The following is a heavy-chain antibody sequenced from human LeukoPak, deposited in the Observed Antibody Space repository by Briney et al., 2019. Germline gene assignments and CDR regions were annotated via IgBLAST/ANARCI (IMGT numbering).Heavy chain of an antibody. Sequence: GGSLRLACAASGFTFTSYGMHWVRQAPGKGLEWVAVISYDGSNKYYADPVKGRITISRDNSKNTLYLQMNSLRAEDTAVYYCAKRGSYYDSSPLDYWGQGTLVTVSS. CDR2: ISYDGSNK. CDR1: GFTFTSYG. J-gene: IGHJ4*02. CDR3: AKRGSYYDSSPLDY. D-gene: IGHD3-22*01. V-gene: IGHV3-30*18.